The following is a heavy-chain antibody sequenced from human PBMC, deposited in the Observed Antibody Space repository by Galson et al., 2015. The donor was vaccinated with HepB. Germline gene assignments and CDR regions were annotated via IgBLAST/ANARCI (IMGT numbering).Heavy chain of an antibody. Sequence: SLPLSCAATRFRFSSYSMNWFRQCPGKGLEWVSSISSSSRYIYYADSVKGRFTISRDNAKNSLYLQMNSLRAEDTAVYYCARDRGAYTTGTAGAFDIWGQGTMVTVSS. CDR2: ISSSSRYI. CDR1: RFRFSSYS. CDR3: ARDRGAYTTGTAGAFDI. D-gene: IGHD1-1*01. J-gene: IGHJ3*02. V-gene: IGHV3-21*01.